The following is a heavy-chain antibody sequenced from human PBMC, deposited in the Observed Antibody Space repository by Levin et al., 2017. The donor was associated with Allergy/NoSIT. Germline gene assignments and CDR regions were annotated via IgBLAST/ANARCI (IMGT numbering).Heavy chain of an antibody. CDR3: AHRSDYGSGSLFDY. J-gene: IGHJ4*02. V-gene: IGHV2-5*02. CDR1: GFSLTTNGVG. CDR2: IFWDGDE. D-gene: IGHD3-10*01. Sequence: QTLSLTCTFSGFSLTTNGVGVGWIRQPPGKALEWLAVIFWDGDERYSPSLKGRFTITKDTSKNQVVLTMSNMDPVDTATYYCAHRSDYGSGSLFDYWGQGTLVTVSP.